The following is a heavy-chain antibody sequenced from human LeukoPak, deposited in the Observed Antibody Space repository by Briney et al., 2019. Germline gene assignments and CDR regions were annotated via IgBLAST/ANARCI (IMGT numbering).Heavy chain of an antibody. CDR2: IYHSGST. J-gene: IGHJ4*02. Sequence: SETLSLTCTVSGYSISSGYYWGWIRQPPGKGLEWIGSIYHSGSTYYSPSLKSRVTISVDTSKNQFSLKLSSVTAADTAVYYCSTYYYDSSGYAWGQGTLVTVSS. CDR3: STYYYDSSGYA. V-gene: IGHV4-38-2*02. CDR1: GYSISSGYY. D-gene: IGHD3-22*01.